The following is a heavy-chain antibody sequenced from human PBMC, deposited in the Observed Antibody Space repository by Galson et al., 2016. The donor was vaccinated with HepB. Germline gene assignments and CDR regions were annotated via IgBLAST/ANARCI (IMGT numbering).Heavy chain of an antibody. J-gene: IGHJ4*02. CDR3: AREAGIAAAATYDY. Sequence: SLRLSCAASGFIFSTYSMNWVRQAPGKGLEWVSSISSGSAYRYYADSVKGRFTISRDNSKNTAYSQMNSLRAEDRAVYYCAREAGIAAAATYDYWGQGTLVTVSS. CDR1: GFIFSTYS. V-gene: IGHV3-21*01. D-gene: IGHD6-13*01. CDR2: ISSGSAYR.